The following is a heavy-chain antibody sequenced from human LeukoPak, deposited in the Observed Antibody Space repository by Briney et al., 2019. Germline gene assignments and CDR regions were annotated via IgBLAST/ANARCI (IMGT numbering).Heavy chain of an antibody. V-gene: IGHV4-61*02. CDR1: GGSISSGSYY. D-gene: IGHD1-26*01. Sequence: SETLSLTCAVSGGSISSGSYYWNWIRQPAGKGLEWIGRIYTSGSTNYNPSLKSRVTISVDTSKNQFSLKLRSVTAADTAAYYCARVSGGAEDYWGQGTLVTVSS. CDR2: IYTSGST. CDR3: ARVSGGAEDY. J-gene: IGHJ4*02.